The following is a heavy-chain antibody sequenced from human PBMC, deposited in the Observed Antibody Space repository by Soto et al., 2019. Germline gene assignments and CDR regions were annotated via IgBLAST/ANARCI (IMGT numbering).Heavy chain of an antibody. V-gene: IGHV4-4*02. J-gene: IGHJ6*02. D-gene: IGHD6-13*01. CDR3: ARGTEQLVSYYYYYGMDV. CDR2: IYHSGST. Sequence: KTLETLSLTCAVSGGSISSSNWWSWVRQPPGKGLEWIGEIYHSGSTNYNPSLKSRVTISVDKSKNQFSLKLSSVTAADTAVYYCARGTEQLVSYYYYYGMDVWGQGTTVT. CDR1: GGSISSSNW.